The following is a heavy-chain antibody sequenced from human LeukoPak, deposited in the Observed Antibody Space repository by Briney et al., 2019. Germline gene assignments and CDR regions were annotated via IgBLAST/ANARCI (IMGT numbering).Heavy chain of an antibody. D-gene: IGHD3-10*01. CDR3: ARDYYGSSFAY. V-gene: IGHV3-74*01. Sequence: GGSLRLSCGASGVTFSSYWMHWVRQAPGKGLVWVSRINSDGSSTSYADSVKGRFTISRDNAKNTLDLQMNSLRAEDTAVYYCARDYYGSSFAYWGQGTQVTVSS. J-gene: IGHJ4*02. CDR1: GVTFSSYW. CDR2: INSDGSST.